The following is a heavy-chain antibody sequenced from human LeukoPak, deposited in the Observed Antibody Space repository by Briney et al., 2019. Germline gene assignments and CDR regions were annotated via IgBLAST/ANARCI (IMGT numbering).Heavy chain of an antibody. J-gene: IGHJ5*02. Sequence: SVKVSCKASGGTFSSYAISWVRQAPGRGLEWMGRIIPILGMTHYTQKLQGRVTITADKSTGTAYMELTSLRSEDTAVYYCARDLVVSCSSTSCSVAPSDPWGQGTVVTVSS. CDR3: ARDLVVSCSSTSCSVAPSDP. CDR1: GGTFSSYA. V-gene: IGHV1-69*04. CDR2: IIPILGMT. D-gene: IGHD2-2*01.